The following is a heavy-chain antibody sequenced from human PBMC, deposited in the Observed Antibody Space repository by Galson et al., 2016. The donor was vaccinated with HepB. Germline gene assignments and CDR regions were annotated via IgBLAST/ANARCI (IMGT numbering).Heavy chain of an antibody. Sequence: SLRLSCAASGFTFSRYSMNWVRQAPGKGLEWVSYISSSSSPIYYADSVKGRFTISRDNAKNSLLLQMNSLRDEDTAVYYCARDLEVPMIVYPHAFDIWGQGTMVTVSS. CDR3: ARDLEVPMIVYPHAFDI. V-gene: IGHV3-48*02. D-gene: IGHD3-22*01. CDR1: GFTFSRYS. J-gene: IGHJ3*02. CDR2: ISSSSSPI.